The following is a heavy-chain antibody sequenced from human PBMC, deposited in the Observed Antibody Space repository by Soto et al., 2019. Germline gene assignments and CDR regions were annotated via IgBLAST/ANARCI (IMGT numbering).Heavy chain of an antibody. CDR1: GGSFSGYY. V-gene: IGHV4-34*01. CDR2: INHSGST. D-gene: IGHD2-15*01. J-gene: IGHJ4*02. CDR3: ARVDLDIVVVVAAHGYFDY. Sequence: SETLSLTCAVSGGSFSGYYWSWIRQPPGKGLEWIGEINHSGSTNYNPSLKSRVTISVDTSKNQFSLKLSSVTAADTAVYYCARVDLDIVVVVAAHGYFDYWGQGTPVTVSS.